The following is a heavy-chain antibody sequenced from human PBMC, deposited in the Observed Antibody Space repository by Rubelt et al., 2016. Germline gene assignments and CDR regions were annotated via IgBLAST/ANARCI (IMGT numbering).Heavy chain of an antibody. V-gene: IGHV4-34*01. CDR1: GGSFSGYY. J-gene: IGHJ6*02. CDR2: INHSGST. Sequence: QVQLQQWGAGLLKPSETLSLTCAVYGGSFSGYYWSWIRQPPGKGLEWIGEINHSGSTNYNPSPKVAVTISVDTSKNHFSLKVSSVTGADTAVYYCARGGYDFWSGYTNGGMDVWGQGTTVTVSS. D-gene: IGHD3-3*01. CDR3: ARGGYDFWSGYTNGGMDV.